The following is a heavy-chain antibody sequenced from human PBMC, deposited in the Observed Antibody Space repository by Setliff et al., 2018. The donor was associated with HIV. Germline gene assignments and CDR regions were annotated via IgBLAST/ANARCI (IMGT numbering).Heavy chain of an antibody. CDR3: ARSPGVDTNMAFDY. CDR2: IYYSGNT. Sequence: SETLSLTCTVSGGSIINNFWSWIRLPPGKGLEYIGYIYYSGNTDYNPSLKSRVTISVDRSKNQFSLKLNSVTAADTAVYYCARSPGVDTNMAFDYWGQGMLVTVSS. J-gene: IGHJ4*02. D-gene: IGHD5-18*01. V-gene: IGHV4-59*01. CDR1: GGSIINNF.